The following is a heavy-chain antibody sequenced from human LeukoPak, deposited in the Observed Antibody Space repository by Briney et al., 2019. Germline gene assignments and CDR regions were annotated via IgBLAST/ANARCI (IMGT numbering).Heavy chain of an antibody. CDR1: GFTFRSES. V-gene: IGHV3-21*01. Sequence: GESLRLSYAPPGFTFRSESMNWVRQDPGKGLEAVSSISSSSRYSYYADSMRRRFTSSRDNAKNALYLQMNSLRAEDTAVYYCARARPTVTHGDYWGQGTLVTVSS. D-gene: IGHD4-17*01. J-gene: IGHJ4*02. CDR2: ISSSSRYS. CDR3: ARARPTVTHGDY.